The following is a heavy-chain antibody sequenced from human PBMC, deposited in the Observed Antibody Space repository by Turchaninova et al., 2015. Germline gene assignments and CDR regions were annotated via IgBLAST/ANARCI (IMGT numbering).Heavy chain of an antibody. CDR2: IWYDGSNK. Sequence: GGGVVQPGRSLRLSCAASGFTFSSYGMHWVRQAPGKGLEWVEVIWYDGSNKYYADSVKGRFTISRDNSKNTLYLQMNSLRAEDTAVYYCARGYYDSSGYYVPYYFDYWGQGTLVTVSS. V-gene: IGHV3-33*01. CDR3: ARGYYDSSGYYVPYYFDY. J-gene: IGHJ4*02. CDR1: GFTFSSYG. D-gene: IGHD3-22*01.